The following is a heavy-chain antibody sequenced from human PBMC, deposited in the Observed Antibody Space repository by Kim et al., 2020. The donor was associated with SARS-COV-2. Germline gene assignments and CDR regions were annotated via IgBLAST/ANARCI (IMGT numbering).Heavy chain of an antibody. J-gene: IGHJ4*02. D-gene: IGHD6-13*01. Sequence: GWSLRLSCAASGFTFSNAWMSWVRQAPGKGLEWVGRIKSKTDGGTTDYAAPVKGRFTISRDDSKNTLYLQMNSLKTEDTAVYYCTTGLAAAGTPYYFDYWGQGTLVTVSS. CDR2: IKSKTDGGTT. V-gene: IGHV3-15*01. CDR1: GFTFSNAW. CDR3: TTGLAAAGTPYYFDY.